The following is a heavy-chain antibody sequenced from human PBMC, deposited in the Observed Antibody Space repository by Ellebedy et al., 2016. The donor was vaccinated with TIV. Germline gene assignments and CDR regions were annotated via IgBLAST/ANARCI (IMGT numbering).Heavy chain of an antibody. CDR1: GGSISSYY. J-gene: IGHJ3*02. CDR2: IYYSGST. V-gene: IGHV4-59*01. CDR3: ARLVVTAIGAAFDI. Sequence: SETLSLTXTVSGGSISSYYWSWIRQPPGKGLEWIGYIYYSGSTNYNPSLKSRVTILVDTSKNQFSLKLSSVTAADTAVYYCARLVVTAIGAAFDIWGQGTMVTVSS. D-gene: IGHD2-21*02.